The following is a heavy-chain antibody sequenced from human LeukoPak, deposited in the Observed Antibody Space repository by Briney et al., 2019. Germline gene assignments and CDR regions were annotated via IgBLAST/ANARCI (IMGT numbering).Heavy chain of an antibody. J-gene: IGHJ4*02. Sequence: SVKVSCKSSGGTFSSYAISWVRQAPGQGLEWMGRIIPILGIANYAQKFQGRVTITADKSTSTAYMELSSLRSEDTAVYYCARGTWLVNYFDYWGQGTLVTVSS. V-gene: IGHV1-69*04. D-gene: IGHD6-19*01. CDR1: GGTFSSYA. CDR2: IIPILGIA. CDR3: ARGTWLVNYFDY.